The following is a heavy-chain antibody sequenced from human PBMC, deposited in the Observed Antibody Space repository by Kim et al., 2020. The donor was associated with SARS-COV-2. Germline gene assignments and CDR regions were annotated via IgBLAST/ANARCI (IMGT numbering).Heavy chain of an antibody. D-gene: IGHD2-2*01. V-gene: IGHV5-10-1*01. CDR3: ASHPGIVPAAMEPIDY. CDR1: GYSFTSYW. J-gene: IGHJ4*02. CDR2: IDPSDSYT. Sequence: GESLKISCKGSGYSFTSYWISWVRQMPGKGLERMGRIDPSDSYTNYSPSFQGHVTISADKSIGTAYLQWSSLKASDTAKYYCASHPGIVPAAMEPIDYWGQGTLVTVSS.